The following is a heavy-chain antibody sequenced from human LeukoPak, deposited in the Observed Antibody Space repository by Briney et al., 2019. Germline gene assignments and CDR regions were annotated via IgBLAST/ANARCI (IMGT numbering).Heavy chain of an antibody. CDR1: GGSISSNY. V-gene: IGHV4-4*07. Sequence: TSETLSLTCIVSGGSISSNYWSWIRQPAGKGLEWIGRIYSSGTTTYIPSLKSRVTMSGDTSKNQLSLRLTSVTAADTAVYYCARIHRRADSSGYYYEDWYFDLRGRGTLVTVSS. J-gene: IGHJ2*01. D-gene: IGHD3-22*01. CDR2: IYSSGTT. CDR3: ARIHRRADSSGYYYEDWYFDL.